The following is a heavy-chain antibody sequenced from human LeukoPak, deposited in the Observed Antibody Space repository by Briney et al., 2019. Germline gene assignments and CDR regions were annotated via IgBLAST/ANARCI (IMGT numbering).Heavy chain of an antibody. V-gene: IGHV3-30*02. CDR3: ARGASSGWSSYYFDY. D-gene: IGHD6-19*01. Sequence: GGCLRLSCAASGFIFSDYYMSWIRQAPGKGLEWVAFIRYDGSNKYYADSVKGRFTISRDNSKNTLYLQMNSLRAEDTAVYYCARGASSGWSSYYFDYWGQGTLVTVSS. CDR1: GFIFSDYY. CDR2: IRYDGSNK. J-gene: IGHJ4*02.